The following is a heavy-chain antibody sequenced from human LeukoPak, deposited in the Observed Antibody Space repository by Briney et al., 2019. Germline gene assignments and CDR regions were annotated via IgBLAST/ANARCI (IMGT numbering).Heavy chain of an antibody. D-gene: IGHD3-10*01. CDR2: IYPGDSET. J-gene: IGHJ5*02. V-gene: IGHV5-51*01. CDR3: ARRDYYGSGSYKNLGDFCCFDP. CDR1: GYIITSYW. Sequence: GESLKISCKGSGYIITSYWIGWVRQMPGKGLERMGIIYPGDSETKSSPSLQGQATTSATKSISTAYLQRSSMNAPSTAIYYCARRDYYGSGSYKNLGDFCCFDPWGQGTLVTVSS.